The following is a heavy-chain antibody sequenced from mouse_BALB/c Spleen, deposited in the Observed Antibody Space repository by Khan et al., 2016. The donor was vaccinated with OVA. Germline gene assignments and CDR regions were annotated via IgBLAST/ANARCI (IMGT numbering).Heavy chain of an antibody. V-gene: IGHV9-3-1*01. CDR1: GYTFTNYG. J-gene: IGHJ1*01. Sequence: QIQLVQSGPELKKPGETVKISCKASGYTFTNYGMNWVKQAPGKGLKWMGWINTYTGEPTYADDFKGRFAFSLDTSASTASLQSNNLKNEDTATCCCARRKRYWDCDVWGAGTTVTVSS. CDR3: ARRKRYWDCDV. CDR2: INTYTGEP.